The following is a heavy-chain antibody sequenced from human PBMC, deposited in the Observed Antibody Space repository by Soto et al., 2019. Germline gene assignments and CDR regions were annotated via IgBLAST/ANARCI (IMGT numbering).Heavy chain of an antibody. V-gene: IGHV3-23*01. Sequence: EVQLLESGGGLVQPGGSLRLSCAASGFTFSTYAMSWVRQAPGKGLEWVSAISGSGASTYYADSVKGRFTISRDNSINTLYLQMSSLGTEDTAVYYCAHPRGYGVFDAYDIWGQGTMVTVS. CDR3: AHPRGYGVFDAYDI. CDR1: GFTFSTYA. D-gene: IGHD4-17*01. J-gene: IGHJ3*02. CDR2: ISGSGAST.